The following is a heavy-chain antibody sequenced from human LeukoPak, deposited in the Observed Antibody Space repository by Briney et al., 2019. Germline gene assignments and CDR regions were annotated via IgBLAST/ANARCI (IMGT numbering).Heavy chain of an antibody. V-gene: IGHV3-23*01. CDR2: ITNNGDNT. Sequence: GGSLRLSCAASGFTFGPYAMSWVRQAPERGLEWVSSITNNGDNTYYADSVKGRFTISRDNSKNTLYLQMNSLRAEDTAVYYCAKPPLPQALPMHMDVWGQGTTVTVSS. J-gene: IGHJ6*02. CDR3: AKPPLPQALPMHMDV. CDR1: GFTFGPYA.